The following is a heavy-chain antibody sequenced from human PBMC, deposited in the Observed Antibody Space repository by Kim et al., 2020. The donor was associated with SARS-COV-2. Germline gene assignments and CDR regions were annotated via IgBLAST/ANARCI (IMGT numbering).Heavy chain of an antibody. V-gene: IGHV1-69*13. J-gene: IGHJ4*02. CDR2: ILPHAGTA. D-gene: IGHD2-8*01. CDR3: AGDGYCTTSNCHAFFDH. Sequence: SVKVSCKASGGTFSNYAVSWVRQAPGLGLEWMGGILPHAGTANPAQKFQGRVTITADESTSTAYMELSSLTSEDTAVYFCAGDGYCTTSNCHAFFDHWGQGTLVT. CDR1: GGTFSNYA.